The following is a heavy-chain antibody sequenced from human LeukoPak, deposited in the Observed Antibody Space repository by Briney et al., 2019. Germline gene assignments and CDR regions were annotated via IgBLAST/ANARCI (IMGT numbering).Heavy chain of an antibody. V-gene: IGHV4-59*01. CDR3: ARVTGYTIEDYFDY. D-gene: IGHD3-9*01. J-gene: IGHJ4*02. CDR1: GGSISSYY. Sequence: SETLSLTCTVSGGSISSYYWSWIRQPPGKGLEWIGYIYYSGSTNYNPSLKSRVTMSVKTSKNQFSLKLRSVTAADTAVYYCARVTGYTIEDYFDYWGQGTLVTVSS. CDR2: IYYSGST.